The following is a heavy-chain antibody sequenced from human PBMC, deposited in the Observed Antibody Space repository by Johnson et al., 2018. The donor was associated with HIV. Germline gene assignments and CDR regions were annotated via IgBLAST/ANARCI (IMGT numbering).Heavy chain of an antibody. CDR1: GFTFSSYA. CDR3: ARALTTDENSGCFDGPTHRENVFDM. CDR2: ISYDGSNK. Sequence: HVQLVESGGGLVQPGGSLRLSCAASGFTFSSYAMHWVRQAPGKGLEWVAVISYDGSNKYYADSVKGRFTISRDNSKNTLYLQMNSLRAEDTAVYYCARALTTDENSGCFDGPTHRENVFDMWGQGTLVTVSS. V-gene: IGHV3-30-3*01. D-gene: IGHD4-17*01. J-gene: IGHJ3*02.